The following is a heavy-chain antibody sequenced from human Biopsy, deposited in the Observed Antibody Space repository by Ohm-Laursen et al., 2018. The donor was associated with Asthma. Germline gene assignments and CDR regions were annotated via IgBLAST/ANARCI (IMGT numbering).Heavy chain of an antibody. D-gene: IGHD6-13*01. CDR1: GLTFRNYG. J-gene: IGHJ4*02. V-gene: IGHV3-9*01. CDR3: VKDIRLQLWGFDS. CDR2: VSWNSGST. Sequence: SLRLSCTASGLTFRNYGMHWVRQAPGKGLEWVSGVSWNSGSTDYADSVKGRFTISRDNAKNSLYLQMNSLRGADTALYYCVKDIRLQLWGFDSWGQGALVTVSS.